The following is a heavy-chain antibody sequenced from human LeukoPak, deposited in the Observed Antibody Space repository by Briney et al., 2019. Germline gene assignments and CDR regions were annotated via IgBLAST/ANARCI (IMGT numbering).Heavy chain of an antibody. CDR2: IYYSGST. J-gene: IGHJ5*02. D-gene: IGHD5-12*01. Sequence: PSETLSLTCTVSGGSISSYYWSWIRQPPGKGLEWIGYIYYSGSTNYNPSLKSRVTISVDTSKNQFSLKLSSVTAADTAVYYCARGGSGYATLWFDPWGQGTLVTVSS. CDR3: ARGGSGYATLWFDP. CDR1: GGSISSYY. V-gene: IGHV4-59*08.